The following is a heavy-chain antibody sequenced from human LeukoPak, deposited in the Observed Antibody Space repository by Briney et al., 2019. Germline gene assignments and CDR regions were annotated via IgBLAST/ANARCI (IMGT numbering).Heavy chain of an antibody. D-gene: IGHD3-10*01. Sequence: PYETVPLTRPVCGGSIRSYYWSWIRQPAAKGLEGIGRIYISGCTNYHPFLKGRHTMPVHTSYPQYSLTLNALPAGDRHGYYSGSTNYNPCLKSRVTMSVDTSKNQFSLKLSSVTAADTAVYYCARDIPSYDLEGPNWFDPWGQGTLVTVSS. CDR2: IYISGCT. CDR3: GSTNYNPCLKSRVTMSVDTSKNQFSLKLSSVTAADTAVYYCARDIPSYDLEGPNWFDP. CDR1: GGSIRSYY. J-gene: IGHJ5*02. V-gene: IGHV4-4*07.